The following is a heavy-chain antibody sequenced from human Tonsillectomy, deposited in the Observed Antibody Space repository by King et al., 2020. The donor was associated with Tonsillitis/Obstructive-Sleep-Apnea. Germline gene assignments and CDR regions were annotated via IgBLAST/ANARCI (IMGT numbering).Heavy chain of an antibody. CDR3: ARDPGVDTAMVTADY. CDR2: ISSSSSYI. V-gene: IGHV3-21*01. J-gene: IGHJ4*02. D-gene: IGHD5-18*01. CDR1: GFTFSSYS. Sequence: VQLVQSGGGLVKPGGSLRLSCAASGFTFSSYSMNWVRQAPGKGLEWVSSISSSSSYIYYADSGKGRFTISRDNAKNSLYLQMNSLRAEDTAVYYCARDPGVDTAMVTADYWGQGTLVTVSS.